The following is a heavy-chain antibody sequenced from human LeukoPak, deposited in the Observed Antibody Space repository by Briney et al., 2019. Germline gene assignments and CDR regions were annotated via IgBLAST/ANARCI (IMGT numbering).Heavy chain of an antibody. J-gene: IGHJ5*02. CDR2: ISGSGYST. D-gene: IGHD1-26*01. CDR3: AKGPYSGFS. V-gene: IGHV3-23*01. Sequence: GGSLRLSCVASGFTFNNYAMTWVRQAPGKGLEWVSAISGSGYSTYYADSVKGRFTISRDNSKNTLYLQMNSLRVEDTAVYYCAKGPYSGFSWGQGTLVTVSS. CDR1: GFTFNNYA.